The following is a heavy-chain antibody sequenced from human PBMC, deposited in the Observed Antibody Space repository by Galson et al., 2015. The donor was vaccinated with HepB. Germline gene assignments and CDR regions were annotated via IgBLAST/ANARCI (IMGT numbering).Heavy chain of an antibody. V-gene: IGHV1-46*01. D-gene: IGHD6-19*01. Sequence: SVKVSCKASGYTFTSYYVHWVRQAPGQGLEWMGIINPSGGSTSYAQKFQGRVTMTRDTSTSTVYMELSSLRSEDTAVYYCARAPSSGYPYYYYYGMDVWGQGTTVTVSS. J-gene: IGHJ6*02. CDR1: GYTFTSYY. CDR3: ARAPSSGYPYYYYYGMDV. CDR2: INPSGGST.